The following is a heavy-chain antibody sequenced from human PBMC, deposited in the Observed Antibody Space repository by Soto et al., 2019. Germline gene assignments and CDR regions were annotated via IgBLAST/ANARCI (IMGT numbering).Heavy chain of an antibody. Sequence: EVQLVESGGGLVQPGGSLRLSCAASGFTFSSYSMNWVRQAPGKGLVWVSYISSSSSTIYYADSVKGRFTISRDNAKNSLYLQMNSRGDEDTAVYYCASPGEWELRDNQGRGLDYWGQGTLVTVSS. J-gene: IGHJ4*02. V-gene: IGHV3-48*02. D-gene: IGHD1-26*01. CDR2: ISSSSSTI. CDR1: GFTFSSYS. CDR3: ASPGEWELRDNQGRGLDY.